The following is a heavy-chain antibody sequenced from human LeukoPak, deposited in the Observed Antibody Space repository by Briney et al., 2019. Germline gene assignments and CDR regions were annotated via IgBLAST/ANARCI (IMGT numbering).Heavy chain of an antibody. D-gene: IGHD3-22*01. V-gene: IGHV3-23*01. CDR1: GGSISSYY. CDR3: AKVIAYSFYYDSSGLPDY. CDR2: ISGSGGRT. J-gene: IGHJ4*02. Sequence: ETLSLTCTVSGGSISSYYWSWVRQAPGKGLEWVSAISGSGGRTYYADSVKGRFTISRGNSKNTLYLQMNSLRAEDTAVYYCAKVIAYSFYYDSSGLPDYWGQGTLVTVSS.